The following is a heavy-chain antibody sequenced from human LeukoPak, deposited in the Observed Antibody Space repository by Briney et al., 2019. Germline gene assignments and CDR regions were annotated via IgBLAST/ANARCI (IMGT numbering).Heavy chain of an antibody. Sequence: ASVKITCKASGYTFTSYAIHWVRQAPGQRLEWMGLINAANGNTRYSQTFQDRVTITRDTSASTAYMELSSLRSEDTAVYYCARAYDSGCNYWGRGTLVTVSS. J-gene: IGHJ4*02. V-gene: IGHV1-3*01. D-gene: IGHD6-19*01. CDR1: GYTFTSYA. CDR2: INAANGNT. CDR3: ARAYDSGCNY.